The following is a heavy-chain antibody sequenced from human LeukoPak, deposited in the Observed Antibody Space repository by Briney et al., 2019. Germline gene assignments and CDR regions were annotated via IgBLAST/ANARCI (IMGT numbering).Heavy chain of an antibody. Sequence: ASVKVSCKASGYTFTGYYMHWVRQAPGQGLEWMGWINPNSGGTNYAQKFQGWVTMTRDTSISTAYMELSRLRSDDTAVYYCARGCVLPACSGGSSPYGMDVWGQGTTVTVSS. V-gene: IGHV1-2*04. J-gene: IGHJ6*02. CDR1: GYTFTGYY. D-gene: IGHD2-15*01. CDR3: ARGCVLPACSGGSSPYGMDV. CDR2: INPNSGGT.